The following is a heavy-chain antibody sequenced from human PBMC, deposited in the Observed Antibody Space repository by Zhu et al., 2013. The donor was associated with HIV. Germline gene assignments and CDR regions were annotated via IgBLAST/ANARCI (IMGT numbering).Heavy chain of an antibody. CDR1: GGSVSSSSTH. D-gene: IGHD2-2*01. J-gene: IGHJ4*02. Sequence: QVQLQESGPGLVKPSETLSLTCTVSGGSVSSSSTHWGWIRQPPGKGLEWIGTLYLNGDIYYNPSLKSRVSISAEMSKNHLSLNLNAVTAADTAVYFCARSVNTRFDYWGQGALVTVSS. CDR3: ARSVNTRFDY. CDR2: LYLNGDI. V-gene: IGHV4-39*07.